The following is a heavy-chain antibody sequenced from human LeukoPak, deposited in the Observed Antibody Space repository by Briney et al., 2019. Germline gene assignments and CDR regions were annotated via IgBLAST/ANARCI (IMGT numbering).Heavy chain of an antibody. V-gene: IGHV1-46*01. D-gene: IGHD6-13*01. J-gene: IGHJ4*02. CDR2: INPSGGST. CDR1: GYTFTSYY. CDR3: ARAVRADNYFDY. Sequence: ASVKVSCRASGYTFTSYYMHWVRQAPGQGLEWMGIINPSGGSTSYAQKFQGRVTMTRDTSTSTVYMELSSLRSEDTAVYYCARAVRADNYFDYWGQGTLVTVSS.